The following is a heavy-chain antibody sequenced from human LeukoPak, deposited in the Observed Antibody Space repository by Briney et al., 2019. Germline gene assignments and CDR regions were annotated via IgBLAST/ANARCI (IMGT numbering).Heavy chain of an antibody. CDR1: GGSFSGYY. CDR3: ARLERRGAYSSGWYEFNWFDP. CDR2: INHSGST. Sequence: ASETLSLTCAVYGGSFSGYYWSWIRQPPGKGLEWIGEINHSGSTNYNPSLKSRVTISVDTSKNQFSPKLSSVTAADTAVYYCARLERRGAYSSGWYEFNWFDPWGQGTLVTVSS. J-gene: IGHJ5*02. D-gene: IGHD6-19*01. V-gene: IGHV4-34*01.